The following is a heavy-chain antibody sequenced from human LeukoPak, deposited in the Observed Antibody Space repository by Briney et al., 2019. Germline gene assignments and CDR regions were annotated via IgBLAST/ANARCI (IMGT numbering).Heavy chain of an antibody. D-gene: IGHD3-10*01. CDR3: ARGRLRLLWFGELSRGTASDAFDI. CDR2: ISAYNGNT. CDR1: GYTFTSYG. V-gene: IGHV1-18*01. Sequence: ASVKVSCKASGYTFTSYGISWVRQAPGQGLEWMGWISAYNGNTNYAQKLQGRVTMTRNTSISTAYMELSSLRSEDTAVYYCARGRLRLLWFGELSRGTASDAFDIWGQGTMVTVSS. J-gene: IGHJ3*02.